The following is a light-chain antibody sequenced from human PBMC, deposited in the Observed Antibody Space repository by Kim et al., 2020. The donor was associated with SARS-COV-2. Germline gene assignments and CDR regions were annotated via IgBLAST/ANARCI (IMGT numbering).Light chain of an antibody. Sequence: DIQMTQSPSSVSASIGDRVTITCRASQGINSWLAWYQQKPGTVPKLLIYAASSLQSGVPSRFSGSGSGTDFTLTISSLQPEDSATYFCQQANTFPLTFGGGTKVDIK. V-gene: IGKV1-12*01. CDR1: QGINSW. J-gene: IGKJ4*01. CDR3: QQANTFPLT. CDR2: AAS.